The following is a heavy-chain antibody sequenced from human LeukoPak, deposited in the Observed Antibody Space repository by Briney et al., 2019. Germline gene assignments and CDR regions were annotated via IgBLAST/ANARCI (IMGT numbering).Heavy chain of an antibody. CDR1: GFTFSSYA. V-gene: IGHV3-23*01. CDR2: IRDSGSST. Sequence: GGALRLSCAGSGFTFSSYAMSWVRQAPGKGLVWVSAIRDSGSSTHYADSVKGRFTTSRDNSKNTLFLQMNSLRAEDTAIYYCAKFGPQDSGSSHFDYWGQGALVTVSS. J-gene: IGHJ4*02. D-gene: IGHD1-26*01. CDR3: AKFGPQDSGSSHFDY.